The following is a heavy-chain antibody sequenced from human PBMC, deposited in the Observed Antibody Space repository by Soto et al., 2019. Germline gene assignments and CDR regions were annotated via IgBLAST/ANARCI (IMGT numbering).Heavy chain of an antibody. CDR1: GGTFSSYA. CDR2: IIPMFGTA. D-gene: IGHD3-9*01. V-gene: IGHV1-69*13. Sequence: GASVKVSCKTSGGTFSSYAISWVRQAPGQGLEWMGGIIPMFGTANYAQKFQGRVTITADESTSTAYMELSSLRSEDTAVYYCARDGYDILTGYYNDHFDYWGQGTLVTVS. CDR3: ARDGYDILTGYYNDHFDY. J-gene: IGHJ4*02.